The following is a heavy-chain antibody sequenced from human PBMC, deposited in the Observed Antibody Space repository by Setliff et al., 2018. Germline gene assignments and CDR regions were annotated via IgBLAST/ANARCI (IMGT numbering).Heavy chain of an antibody. CDR1: GFTFSSYS. CDR3: ARSTETFSGEDFYFFYYMDV. CDR2: SSSSSSYI. J-gene: IGHJ6*03. Sequence: GGSLRLSCAASGFTFSSYSMNWVRQAPGKGLEWVSSSSSSSSYIYYADSVKGRFTISRDNAKNSLYLQMNSLTAEDTALYYCARSTETFSGEDFYFFYYMDVWGKGTTVTVSS. V-gene: IGHV3-21*01. D-gene: IGHD4-4*01.